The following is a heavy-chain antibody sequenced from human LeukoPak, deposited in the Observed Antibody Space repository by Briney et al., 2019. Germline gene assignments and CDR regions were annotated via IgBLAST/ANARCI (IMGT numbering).Heavy chain of an antibody. J-gene: IGHJ2*01. CDR2: INDGGST. CDR3: ARGSAAGGRRYFDL. CDR1: GGSISSSRYY. D-gene: IGHD3-16*01. V-gene: IGHV4-39*07. Sequence: SETLSLTCAVSGGSISSSRYYWAWIRQPPGKGLEWIGAINDGGSTNYDSSLKSRVTISVDTSKNQFSLKLSSVTAADTAVYYCARGSAAGGRRYFDLWGRGTLVTVSS.